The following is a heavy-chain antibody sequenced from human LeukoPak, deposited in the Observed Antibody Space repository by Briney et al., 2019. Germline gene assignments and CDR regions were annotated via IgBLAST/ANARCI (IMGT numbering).Heavy chain of an antibody. D-gene: IGHD6-13*01. CDR2: THTSGTP. V-gene: IGHV4-4*07. CDR3: VREFLSSAGIRRGFDP. J-gene: IGHJ5*02. Sequence: PSETLSLTCTVSSDSISYYYWSWIRQPAGKGLEWIGRTHTSGTPNYNPSLLGRVNMSADTSNIQFSLRLTSVTAADTAVYDCVREFLSSAGIRRGFDPWGQGTLVTVSA. CDR1: SDSISYYY.